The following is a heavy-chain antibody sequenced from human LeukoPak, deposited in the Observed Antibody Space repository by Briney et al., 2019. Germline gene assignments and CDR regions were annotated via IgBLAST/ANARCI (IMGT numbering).Heavy chain of an antibody. CDR2: IYHSGST. J-gene: IGHJ4*02. V-gene: IGHV4-38-2*01. Sequence: SETLSLTCAVSGYSISSGYYWGWIRQPPGKGLEWIGSIYHSGSTYYNPSLKSRVTISVDTSKNQFSLKLSSVTAADTAVYYCARHGNCSSTGCFDYWGQGTLVTVSS. CDR1: GYSISSGYY. D-gene: IGHD2-2*01. CDR3: ARHGNCSSTGCFDY.